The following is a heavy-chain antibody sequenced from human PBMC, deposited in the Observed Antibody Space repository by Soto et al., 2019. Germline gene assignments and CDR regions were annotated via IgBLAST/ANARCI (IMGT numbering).Heavy chain of an antibody. CDR3: ASLPYYNIYSGFDF. CDR1: QYIFSNYW. CDR2: IYPRDSDT. D-gene: IGHD3-22*01. V-gene: IGHV5-51*01. J-gene: IGHJ4*02. Sequence: PGESLKISCKGSQYIFSNYWIGWVRQMPGKDLEWLGLIYPRDSDTKYSSSFRGQVTISADKSINTAYLQWSSLEASDTAIYYCASLPYYNIYSGFDFWGQGTLVTVSS.